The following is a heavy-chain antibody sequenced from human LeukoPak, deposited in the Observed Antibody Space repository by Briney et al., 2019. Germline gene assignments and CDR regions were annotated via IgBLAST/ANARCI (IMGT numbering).Heavy chain of an antibody. CDR3: TRRGHYDPFDF. CDR2: IFYSGGT. Sequence: PLETLSLTCTVSGGSISSLSYYWAWLRQSPGKGLEWIGSIFYSGGTYDNPSLKSRVTLSVDTSNTQFSLRLSSVTAADTAVYYCTRRGHYDPFDFWGPGSLVTVSS. V-gene: IGHV4-39*01. J-gene: IGHJ4*02. CDR1: GGSISSLSYY. D-gene: IGHD3-22*01.